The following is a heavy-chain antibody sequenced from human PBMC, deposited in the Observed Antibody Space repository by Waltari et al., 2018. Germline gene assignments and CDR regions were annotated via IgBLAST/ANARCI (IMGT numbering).Heavy chain of an antibody. V-gene: IGHV4-38-2*01. CDR2: IYHSGST. Sequence: QVQLQESGPGLVKPSETLSLTCAVSGYSISSGYYWGWIRQPPGKGLEWIGSIYHSGSTSYNPSLKSRVTISVDTSKNQFSLKLSAVTAADTAVYYCARSITMIVVPQGWFDPWGQGTLVTVSS. J-gene: IGHJ5*02. D-gene: IGHD3-22*01. CDR1: GYSISSGYY. CDR3: ARSITMIVVPQGWFDP.